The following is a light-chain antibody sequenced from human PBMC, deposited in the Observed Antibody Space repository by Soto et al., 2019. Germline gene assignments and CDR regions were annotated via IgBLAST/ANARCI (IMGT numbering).Light chain of an antibody. CDR1: QGISSW. V-gene: IGKV1-5*03. CDR3: QQYNSDSGFT. Sequence: DIQMTQSPSTLSASVGDRVTITCRASQGISSWLAWYHQKPGKAPKLLIYKASSLESGVPSRVSGSGSGTEFTLTISSLQPDDFATYYCQQYNSDSGFTFGSGTKVDIK. CDR2: KAS. J-gene: IGKJ3*01.